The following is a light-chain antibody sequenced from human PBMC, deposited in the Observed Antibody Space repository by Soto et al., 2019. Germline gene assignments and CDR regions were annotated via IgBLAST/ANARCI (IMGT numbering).Light chain of an antibody. J-gene: IGLJ1*01. CDR3: SSYTSNSNPYV. CDR1: SSDVGGYNY. CDR2: EVT. V-gene: IGLV2-14*01. Sequence: QSALTQPASVSGSPGQSITISCTGTSSDVGGYNYVPWYQLHPGRAPKLMISEVTNRPSGVSSRFSGSKSGNTASLTISGLQADDEADYYCSSYTSNSNPYVFGTGTKVTVL.